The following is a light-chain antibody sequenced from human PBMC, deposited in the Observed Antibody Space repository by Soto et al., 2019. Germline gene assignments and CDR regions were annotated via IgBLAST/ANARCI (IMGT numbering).Light chain of an antibody. CDR1: SGVIGAYNY. Sequence: GSPGQSITISCTGTSGVIGAYNYVSWYQQPPGKPPKLIISEVRKRPSGVSHRFSGSKSGDTASLTISGLQAEDEADYYCSSYTTSSTLGVFGTGTKVTVL. CDR2: EVR. V-gene: IGLV2-14*01. CDR3: SSYTTSSTLGV. J-gene: IGLJ1*01.